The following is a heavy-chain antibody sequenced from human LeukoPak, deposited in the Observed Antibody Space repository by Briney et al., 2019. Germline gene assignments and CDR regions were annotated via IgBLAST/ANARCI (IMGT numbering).Heavy chain of an antibody. V-gene: IGHV1-69*13. D-gene: IGHD2-21*01. CDR1: GGTFSSYA. J-gene: IGHJ4*02. Sequence: SVKVSCKASGGTFSSYAISWVRQAPGQELEWMGGIIPIFGTANYAQKFQGRVTITADESTSTASMALSSLRCEYTAVSYCARAAYCGGDCYAFDYWGQGTLVTVSS. CDR3: ARAAYCGGDCYAFDY. CDR2: IIPIFGTA.